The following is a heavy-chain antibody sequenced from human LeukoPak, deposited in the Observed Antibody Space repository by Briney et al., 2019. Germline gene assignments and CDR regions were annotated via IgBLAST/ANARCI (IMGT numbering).Heavy chain of an antibody. D-gene: IGHD1-1*01. CDR1: GFTFREFA. J-gene: IGHJ4*02. V-gene: IGHV3-49*03. CDR2: IRSSIYGGTP. Sequence: GGSLRLSCTSSGFTFREFAVSWFRQAPGKGLEWIGFIRSSIYGGTPKAAASVKGRFIFSRDDSRGVAYLRMNSLKTDDTAVYYCSREWGNGNDLRPDSWGQGTLVTVSS. CDR3: SREWGNGNDLRPDS.